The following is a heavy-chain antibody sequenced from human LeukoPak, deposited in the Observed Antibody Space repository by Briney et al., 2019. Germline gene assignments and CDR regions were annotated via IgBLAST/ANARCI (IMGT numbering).Heavy chain of an antibody. D-gene: IGHD2/OR15-2a*01. CDR1: GGSISSGDYY. J-gene: IGHJ6*04. Sequence: PSETLSLTCTVSGGSISSGDYYWSWIRQPPGKGLEWIGYIYYSGSTYYNPSLKSRVTISVDTSKNQFSLKLSSVTAADTAVYYCARRPRKNSALDVWGKGTTVTVSS. CDR3: ARRPRKNSALDV. V-gene: IGHV4-30-4*01. CDR2: IYYSGST.